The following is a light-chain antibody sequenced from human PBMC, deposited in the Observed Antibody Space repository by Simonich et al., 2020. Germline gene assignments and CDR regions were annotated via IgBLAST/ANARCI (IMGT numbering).Light chain of an antibody. CDR3: QQYNKGYT. J-gene: IGKJ2*01. Sequence: DIQMTQSPSTLSASVGDRVTITCRASQSISSWLAWYQQKPGKAPKLLIYKASSLESGVPTRFSGSGSWTEFTLTISSLQPDDFATYYCQQYNKGYTFGQGTKLEIK. CDR1: QSISSW. V-gene: IGKV1-5*03. CDR2: KAS.